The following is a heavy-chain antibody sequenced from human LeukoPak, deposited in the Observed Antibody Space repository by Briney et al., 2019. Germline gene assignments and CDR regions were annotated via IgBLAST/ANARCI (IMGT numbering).Heavy chain of an antibody. D-gene: IGHD3-10*01. CDR2: INRDGSIR. CDR1: GMTLRPFW. V-gene: IGHV3-7*01. CDR3: ARLWGDATIYDL. J-gene: IGHJ5*02. Sequence: PGGSLRLSCAASGMTLRPFWMSWVRQAPGKGLEWVATINRDGSIRHYLDSVKGRFTVSRDNARNSLYLQTNSLRVEDTALYYCARLWGDATIYDLWGQGTLVTVSS.